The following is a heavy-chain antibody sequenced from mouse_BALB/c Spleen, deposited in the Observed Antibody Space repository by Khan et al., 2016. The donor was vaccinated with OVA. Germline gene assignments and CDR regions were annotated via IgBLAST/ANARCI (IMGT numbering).Heavy chain of an antibody. V-gene: IGHV1-53*01. Sequence: QVQLKESGAELVKPGASVKLSCKASGYTFTSYYMYWVKQRPGQGLEWIGDINPSNGDTYFNEKFKNKATLTVDKSSSTTYMQLSSLTSEDSAVYYYTRGGYGGFASWGQGTLVTVSA. CDR3: TRGGYGGFAS. CDR1: GYTFTSYY. CDR2: INPSNGDT. J-gene: IGHJ3*01. D-gene: IGHD2-2*01.